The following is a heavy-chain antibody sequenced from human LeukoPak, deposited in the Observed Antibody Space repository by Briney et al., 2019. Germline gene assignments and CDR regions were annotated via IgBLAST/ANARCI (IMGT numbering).Heavy chain of an antibody. V-gene: IGHV3-49*04. CDR3: IRGTAYYFDF. J-gene: IGHJ4*02. CDR2: IRSKAYGATT. CDR1: GFTFDDYA. D-gene: IGHD5-18*01. Sequence: PGGSLRLSCRTSGFTFDDYAMNWVRQAPGKGLEWVGLIRSKAYGATTEYAASVTGRFSISRDDSKSIVYLQMNSLTTEDTAVYYWIRGTAYYFDFWGQGTLVTVSS.